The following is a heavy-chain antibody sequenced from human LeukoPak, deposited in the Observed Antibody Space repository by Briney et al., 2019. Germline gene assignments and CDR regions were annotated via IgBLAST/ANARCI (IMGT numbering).Heavy chain of an antibody. Sequence: GGSLRLSCAASGFTFRNYALSWVRQAPGKGLEWVSAVSSSGSLTNYADSVKGRFSISRDNSKNTLFLQMNNLSAEDTAVYYCAKDGGFSYFSYMDVWGKGTTVTVSS. J-gene: IGHJ6*03. V-gene: IGHV3-23*01. CDR2: VSSSGSLT. D-gene: IGHD3-10*01. CDR1: GFTFRNYA. CDR3: AKDGGFSYFSYMDV.